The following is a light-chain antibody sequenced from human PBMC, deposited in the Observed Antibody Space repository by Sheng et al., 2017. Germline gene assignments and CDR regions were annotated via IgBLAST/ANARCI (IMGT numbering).Light chain of an antibody. J-gene: IGKJ1*01. CDR2: DAS. V-gene: IGKV3-15*01. CDR1: QSVSRN. Sequence: EIVMTQSPATLSVSPGERATLSCRASQSVSRNLAWFQQKPGQAPRLLIYDASTRATGFPTRFSGSGSGTEFTLTISSVQSEDFAVYYCQQYNNWPWTFGQGTKVEIK. CDR3: QQYNNWPWT.